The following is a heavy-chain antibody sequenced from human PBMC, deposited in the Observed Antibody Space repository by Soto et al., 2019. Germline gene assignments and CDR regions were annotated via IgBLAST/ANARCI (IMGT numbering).Heavy chain of an antibody. D-gene: IGHD2-2*01. CDR1: GFNFSRFW. CDR3: ARDLSSCSSARCYSFYYGMDL. CDR2: INSDGSRT. V-gene: IGHV3-74*01. Sequence: GGSLRLSCTASGFNFSRFWTHWVRQVPGRGLVWVSHINSDGSRTSYADSVKGRFTISRDNAKNTLYLQMNSLRAEDTAVYYCARDLSSCSSARCYSFYYGMDLWGQGTTVTV. J-gene: IGHJ6*02.